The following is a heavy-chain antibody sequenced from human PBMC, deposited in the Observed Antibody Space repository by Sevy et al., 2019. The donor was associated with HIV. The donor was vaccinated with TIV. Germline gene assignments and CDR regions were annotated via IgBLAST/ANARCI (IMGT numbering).Heavy chain of an antibody. CDR2: LSFGCDEI. CDR3: AREGCTKPHDY. CDR1: GFTFSKYY. V-gene: IGHV3-23*01. J-gene: IGHJ4*02. D-gene: IGHD2-8*01. Sequence: GGSLRLSCAASGFTFSKYYMSWVRQPPGKGLEWVSTLSFGCDEINYEDSVKGPFTISRDNSKSSVYLQMNNLRPEDTAVYYCAREGCTKPHDYWGQGTLVTVSS.